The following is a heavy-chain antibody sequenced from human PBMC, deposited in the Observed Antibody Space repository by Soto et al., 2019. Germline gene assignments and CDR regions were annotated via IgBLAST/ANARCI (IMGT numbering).Heavy chain of an antibody. CDR1: GGTFNSQI. J-gene: IGHJ4*02. Sequence: QVQLVQSGAEVKKPGSSVKVSCKASGGTFNSQITSWVRQAPGQGLEWMGGIISIFHTPNYAQNFQGRVTITADDSTSTAYMELSSLTSEDTAVYYCARGPQLCSHFDDWGQGTLVTVSS. D-gene: IGHD3-10*02. CDR2: IISIFHTP. CDR3: ARGPQLCSHFDD. V-gene: IGHV1-69*01.